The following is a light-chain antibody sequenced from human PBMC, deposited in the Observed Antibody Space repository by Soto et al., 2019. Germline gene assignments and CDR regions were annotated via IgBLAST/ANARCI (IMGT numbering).Light chain of an antibody. CDR1: QSVSSSY. J-gene: IGKJ2*01. Sequence: EIVLTQSPGTLSLSPGERATLSCRASQSVSSSYLAWYQQKPGQAPRLLIYGASSRATGIPDRFSGSGSGTDFTLTSSRLEPEHFAVYYCQQYGSSPPYTFGQGTKLEIK. CDR2: GAS. V-gene: IGKV3-20*01. CDR3: QQYGSSPPYT.